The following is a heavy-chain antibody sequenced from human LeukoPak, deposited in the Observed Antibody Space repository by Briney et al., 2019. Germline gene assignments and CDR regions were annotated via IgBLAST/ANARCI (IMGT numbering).Heavy chain of an antibody. CDR2: IYYSGST. V-gene: IGHV4-59*12. CDR1: GGSISSYY. J-gene: IGHJ6*02. CDR3: AREGRTSSPPGYGMDV. Sequence: SSETLSLTCTVSGGSISSYYWSWIRQPPGKGLEWIGYIYYSGSTNYNPSLKSRVTISVDTSKNQFSLKLSSVTAADTAVYYCAREGRTSSPPGYGMDVWGQGTTVTVSS. D-gene: IGHD2-2*01.